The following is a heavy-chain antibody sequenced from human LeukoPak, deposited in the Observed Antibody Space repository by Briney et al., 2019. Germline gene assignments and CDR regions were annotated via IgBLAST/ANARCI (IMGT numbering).Heavy chain of an antibody. V-gene: IGHV3-23*01. Sequence: GGSLRLSCAASGFTFSSYAMSWVRQAPGRGLEWVSAISGSGGSTYYADSVKGRFTISRDNSKNTLYLQMNSLRAEDTAVYYCAKIQRGCSYGTSDYWGQGTLVTVSS. CDR1: GFTFSSYA. D-gene: IGHD5-18*01. CDR2: ISGSGGST. J-gene: IGHJ4*02. CDR3: AKIQRGCSYGTSDY.